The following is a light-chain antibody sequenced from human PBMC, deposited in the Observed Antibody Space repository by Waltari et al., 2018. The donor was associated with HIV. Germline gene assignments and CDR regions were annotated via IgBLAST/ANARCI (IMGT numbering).Light chain of an antibody. CDR3: AAWDDTRGGLWV. V-gene: IGLV1-47*01. Sequence: QSVLTQPPSTSGTPGQRVTISCFGSSSNIGSNYVYWYQQLPGTAPKLLIYRNNHRPSGVPDRFSCSKSGTSASLAISGLRSEDEGDYSCAAWDDTRGGLWVFGGGTKVTVL. J-gene: IGLJ3*02. CDR2: RNN. CDR1: SSNIGSNY.